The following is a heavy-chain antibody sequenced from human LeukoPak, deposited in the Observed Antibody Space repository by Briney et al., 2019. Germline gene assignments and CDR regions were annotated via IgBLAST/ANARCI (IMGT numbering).Heavy chain of an antibody. D-gene: IGHD2-21*02. CDR1: GYTFSGYY. Sequence: LEASVKVSCKASGYTFSGYYMHWVRQAPGQGLEWVGWINPNSGGTNYAQKFQGRVTMTRDTSISTAYMELSRLLSGDTAVYYCARGKTMVYCGGGCYRFDNWGQGTLVTVSS. V-gene: IGHV1-2*03. CDR3: ARGKTMVYCGGGCYRFDN. J-gene: IGHJ4*02. CDR2: INPNSGGT.